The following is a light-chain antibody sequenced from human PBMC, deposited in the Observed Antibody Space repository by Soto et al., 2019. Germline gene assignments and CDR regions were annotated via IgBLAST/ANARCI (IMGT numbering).Light chain of an antibody. V-gene: IGKV3-11*01. CDR1: QSVSSY. CDR2: DAS. J-gene: IGKJ5*01. CDR3: QQRSNWIT. Sequence: EIVLTQSPATLSLTPGERATLSFRTSQSVSSYLAWYQQKPGQAPRLLIYDASNRATGIPTRFSGSGSGTDFTLTISSLEPEDFAVYYCQQRSNWITFGQGTRPEI.